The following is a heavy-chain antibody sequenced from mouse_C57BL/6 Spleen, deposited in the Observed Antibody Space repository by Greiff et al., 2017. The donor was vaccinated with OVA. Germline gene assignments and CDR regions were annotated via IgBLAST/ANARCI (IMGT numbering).Heavy chain of an antibody. CDR1: GFNIKDYY. V-gene: IGHV14-1*01. CDR2: IDPEDGDT. Sequence: VQLKQSGAELVRPGASVKLSCTASGFNIKDYYMHWVKQRPEQGLEWIGRIDPEDGDTEYAPKFQRKATMTADTSSNTAYLQLSSLTSEDTAVYYCTTHSSGYYFDYWGQGTTLTVSS. D-gene: IGHD3-2*02. J-gene: IGHJ2*01. CDR3: TTHSSGYYFDY.